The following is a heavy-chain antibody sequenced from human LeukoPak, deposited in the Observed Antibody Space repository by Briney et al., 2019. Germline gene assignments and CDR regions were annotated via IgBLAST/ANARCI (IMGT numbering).Heavy chain of an antibody. CDR2: INPNSGGT. CDR1: GYTFTGYY. Sequence: ASVTVSCKASGYTFTGYYMHWVRQAPGQGLEWMGRINPNSGGTNYAQKFQGRVTMTRGTSISTAYMELSRLRSDDTAVYYCARDSFSMGYNWFDPWGQGTLVTVSS. D-gene: IGHD2-2*01. J-gene: IGHJ5*02. V-gene: IGHV1-2*06. CDR3: ARDSFSMGYNWFDP.